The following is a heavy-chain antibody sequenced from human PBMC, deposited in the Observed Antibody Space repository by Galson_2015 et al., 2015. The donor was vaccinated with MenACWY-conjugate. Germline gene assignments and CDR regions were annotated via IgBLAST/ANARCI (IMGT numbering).Heavy chain of an antibody. D-gene: IGHD3-10*01. V-gene: IGHV3-30-3*01. J-gene: IGHJ5*02. CDR3: VRDNYYCSEKFYRGPCFDP. CDR1: GFSFSTFA. CDR2: ISYDGTNK. Sequence: SLRLSCAASGFSFSTFAMHWVRQAPGKGLEWVAVISYDGTNKYYADSVKGRFIVSKDNSENTLYLQMNSLRVEDTAVYNCVRDNYYCSEKFYRGPCFDPWGQGTLVTVSS.